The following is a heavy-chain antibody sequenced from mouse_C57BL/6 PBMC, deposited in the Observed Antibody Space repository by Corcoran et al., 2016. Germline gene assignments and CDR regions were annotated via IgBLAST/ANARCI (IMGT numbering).Heavy chain of an antibody. J-gene: IGHJ3*01. D-gene: IGHD2-2*01. CDR2: INPYNGGT. CDR1: GYTFTDYY. Sequence: EVQLQQSGPVLVKPGASVKMSCKASGYTFTDYYMNWVKQSHGKSLEWIGVINPYNGGTSYNQKFKGKATLTVDKSSSTAYMELNSLTSEDSAVYYCANGYDGAWFAYWGQGTLVTVSA. CDR3: ANGYDGAWFAY. V-gene: IGHV1-19*01.